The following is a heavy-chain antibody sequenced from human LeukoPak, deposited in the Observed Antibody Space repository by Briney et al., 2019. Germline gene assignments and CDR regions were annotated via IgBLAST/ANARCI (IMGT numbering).Heavy chain of an antibody. CDR3: ATLAVRYYYYGMDV. CDR2: INHSGST. J-gene: IGHJ6*02. D-gene: IGHD6-19*01. Sequence: SEPLSLTCAVYGGSFSGYYWSWIRQPPGKGLEWIGEINHSGSTNYNPSLKSRVTISVDTSKNQFSLKLSSVTAADTAVYYCATLAVRYYYYGMDVWGQGTTVTVSS. CDR1: GGSFSGYY. V-gene: IGHV4-34*01.